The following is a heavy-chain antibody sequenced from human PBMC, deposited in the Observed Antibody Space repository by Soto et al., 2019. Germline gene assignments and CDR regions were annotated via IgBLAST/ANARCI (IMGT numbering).Heavy chain of an antibody. D-gene: IGHD2-21*01. Sequence: QVQLVQSGAEVKKPGSSVKVSCKASGGTFSSYAISWVRQAPGQGLEWMGGIIPIFGTANYAQKFQGRVTITAEESTSTAYMELSSRGSEDTAVYYCARAAQDILWWPTNWFDPWGQGTLVTVSS. CDR2: IIPIFGTA. CDR1: GGTFSSYA. V-gene: IGHV1-69*12. CDR3: ARAAQDILWWPTNWFDP. J-gene: IGHJ5*02.